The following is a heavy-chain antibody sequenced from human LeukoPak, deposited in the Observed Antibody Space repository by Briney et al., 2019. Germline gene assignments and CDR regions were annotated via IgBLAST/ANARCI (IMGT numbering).Heavy chain of an antibody. D-gene: IGHD3-22*01. CDR1: GYTFTGYF. Sequence: ASVKVSCKASGYTFTGYFIHWVRQAPGQGLEWMGWINPDSGGTNYAQRFQGRVTMTRDTSISTAYMELSRLRSDDSAIYYGARGRGSWYDSSGSPYIRFDYWGQGTLVTVSS. CDR3: ARGRGSWYDSSGSPYIRFDY. CDR2: INPDSGGT. V-gene: IGHV1-2*02. J-gene: IGHJ4*02.